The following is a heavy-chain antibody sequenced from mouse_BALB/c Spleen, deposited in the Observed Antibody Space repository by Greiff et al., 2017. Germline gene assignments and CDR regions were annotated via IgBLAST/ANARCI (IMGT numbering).Heavy chain of an antibody. V-gene: IGHV2-9*02. Sequence: QVQLKQSGPGLVAPSQSLSITCTVSGFSLTSYGVHWVRQPPGKGLEWLGVIWAGGSTNYNSALMSRLSISKDNSKSQVFLKMNSLQTDHTAMYYCARGGTTVVGDYAMDYWGQGTSVTVSS. D-gene: IGHD1-1*01. CDR1: GFSLTSYG. CDR2: IWAGGST. J-gene: IGHJ4*01. CDR3: ARGGTTVVGDYAMDY.